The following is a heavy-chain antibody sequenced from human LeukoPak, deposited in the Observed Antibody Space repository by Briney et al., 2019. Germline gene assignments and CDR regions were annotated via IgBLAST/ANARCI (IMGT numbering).Heavy chain of an antibody. V-gene: IGHV1-18*04. D-gene: IGHD5-18*01. J-gene: IGHJ4*02. CDR3: ARGYSYGYGPLDY. CDR1: GYTFTGYY. CDR2: ISTDNGNT. Sequence: ASVKVSCKASGYTFTGYYIHWVRQAPGQGLEWMGWISTDNGNTDYAQNLQGRVTMTTDTSTTTAYMELRSLRSDDTAVYYCARGYSYGYGPLDYWGQGTLVTVSS.